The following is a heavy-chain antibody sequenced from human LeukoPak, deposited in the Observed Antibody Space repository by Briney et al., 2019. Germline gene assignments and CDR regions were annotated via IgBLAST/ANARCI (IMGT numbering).Heavy chain of an antibody. Sequence: PSETLSLTCAVSGGSISSNNGWSWVRQPPGKGLEWIGEIYHSGSTNYNPSLKSRVTISVDKSKNQFSLRLTSVTAADTAVYYCARQTGSGLFILPGGQGTLVTVSS. CDR2: IYHSGST. D-gene: IGHD3/OR15-3a*01. CDR3: ARQTGSGLFILP. V-gene: IGHV4-4*02. CDR1: GGSISSNNG. J-gene: IGHJ4*02.